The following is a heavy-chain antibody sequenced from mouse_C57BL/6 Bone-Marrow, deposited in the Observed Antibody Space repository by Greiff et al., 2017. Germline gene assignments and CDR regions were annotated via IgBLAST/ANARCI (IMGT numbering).Heavy chain of an antibody. J-gene: IGHJ3*01. V-gene: IGHV1-81*01. CDR1: GYTFTSYG. Sequence: VQLQQSGAELARPGASVKLSCKASGYTFTSYGISWVKQRTGQGLEWIGEIYPRSGNTYYNEKFKGKATLTADKSSSTAYMERRSLTSEDSAVYFCARQLRLPSFAYWGQGTLVTVSA. CDR3: ARQLRLPSFAY. D-gene: IGHD3-2*02. CDR2: IYPRSGNT.